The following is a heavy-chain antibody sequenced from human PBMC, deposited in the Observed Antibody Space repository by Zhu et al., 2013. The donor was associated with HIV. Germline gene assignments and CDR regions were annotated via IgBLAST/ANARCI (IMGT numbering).Heavy chain of an antibody. CDR1: GYSISSGYY. Sequence: QVQLQESGPGLVKPSETLSLTCAVSGYSISSGYYWGWIRQPPGKGLEWIGSIYHSGSTYYNPSLKSRVTISLDTSKNQFSLKLSSVTAADTAVYYCARDIGPPYYYGSGSYLGYWGQGTLVTVSS. V-gene: IGHV4-38-2*02. CDR3: ARDIGPPYYYGSGSYLGY. J-gene: IGHJ4*02. CDR2: IYHSGST. D-gene: IGHD3-10*01.